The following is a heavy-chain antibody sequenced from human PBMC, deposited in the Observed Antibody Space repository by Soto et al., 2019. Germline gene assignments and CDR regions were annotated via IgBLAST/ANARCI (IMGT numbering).Heavy chain of an antibody. D-gene: IGHD6-19*01. J-gene: IGHJ4*02. Sequence: PSETLSLTCAVSGYSISSSNWWGWIRQPPGKGLEWIGYIYYSGSTYYNPSLKSRVTISVDTSKNQFSLKLSSVTAADTAVYYCARVAVAGLYYFDYWGQGTLVTVSS. CDR1: GYSISSSNW. CDR3: ARVAVAGLYYFDY. CDR2: IYYSGST. V-gene: IGHV4-28*03.